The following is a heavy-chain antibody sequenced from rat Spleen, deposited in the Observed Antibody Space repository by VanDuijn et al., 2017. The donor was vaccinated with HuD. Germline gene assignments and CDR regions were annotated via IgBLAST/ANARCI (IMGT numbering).Heavy chain of an antibody. Sequence: EVQLVESGGGLVQPGRSMKLSCAASGFTFSDYCMTWVRQAPTKSLDWVASISYDGSSTYYRDSVKGRFTISRDNAKSTLYLQMDSLRSEDTATYYCARVANYFDYWGQGVMVTVSS. V-gene: IGHV5-22*01. CDR2: ISYDGSST. CDR1: GFTFSDYC. J-gene: IGHJ2*01. CDR3: ARVANYFDY.